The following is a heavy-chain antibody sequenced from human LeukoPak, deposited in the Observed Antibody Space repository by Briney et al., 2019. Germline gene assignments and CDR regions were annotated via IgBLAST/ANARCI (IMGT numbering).Heavy chain of an antibody. CDR2: IYPGDSDT. J-gene: IGHJ4*02. D-gene: IGHD5-24*01. CDR3: ARHAGSGRKDGYNR. V-gene: IGHV5-51*01. Sequence: GESLKISCEGSGYRFTNYWIAWVRQMPGKGLEWMGIIYPGDSDTRYSPSFQGQVTISADKSINTAYLQWSSLKASDTAMYYCARHAGSGRKDGYNRWGQGTLVTVSS. CDR1: GYRFTNYW.